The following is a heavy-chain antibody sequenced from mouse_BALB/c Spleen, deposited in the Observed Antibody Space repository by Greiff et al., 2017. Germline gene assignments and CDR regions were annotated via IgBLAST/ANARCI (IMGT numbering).Heavy chain of an antibody. CDR2: IWAGGST. V-gene: IGHV2-9*02. Sequence: QVQLKESGPGLVAPSQSLSITCTVSGFSLTSYGVHWVRQPPGKGLEWLGVIWAGGSTNYNSALMSRLSISKDNSKSQVFLKMNSLQTDDTAMYYCASNYYRYDGSWFAYWGQGTLVTVSA. CDR3: ASNYYRYDGSWFAY. CDR1: GFSLTSYG. J-gene: IGHJ3*01. D-gene: IGHD2-14*01.